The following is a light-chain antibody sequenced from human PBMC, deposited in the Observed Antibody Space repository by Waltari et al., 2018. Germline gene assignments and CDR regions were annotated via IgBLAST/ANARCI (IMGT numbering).Light chain of an antibody. Sequence: CMDSQSVSNNFLNWYQQKPGQAPRLLIYGASSRATGIPDRFSGSGSGTDFTLTISRLEPEDFAVYYCQQYDSIVLTFGGGTKVEI. V-gene: IGKV3-20*01. CDR3: QQYDSIVLT. CDR1: QSVSNNF. J-gene: IGKJ4*01. CDR2: GAS.